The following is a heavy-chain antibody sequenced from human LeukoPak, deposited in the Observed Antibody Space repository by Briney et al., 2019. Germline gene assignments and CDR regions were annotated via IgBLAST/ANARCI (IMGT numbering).Heavy chain of an antibody. V-gene: IGHV4-59*10. CDR1: GGSFSGYY. CDR2: IYTSGST. CDR3: ARGGVVTQPGYFQH. D-gene: IGHD3-16*01. Sequence: SETLSLTCAVYGGSFSGYYWSWIRQPPGKGLEWIGRIYTSGSTNFNPSLKSRVTMSVDTSKNQFSLKLSPVTAADTAVYYCARGGVVTQPGYFQHWGQGTLVTVSS. J-gene: IGHJ1*01.